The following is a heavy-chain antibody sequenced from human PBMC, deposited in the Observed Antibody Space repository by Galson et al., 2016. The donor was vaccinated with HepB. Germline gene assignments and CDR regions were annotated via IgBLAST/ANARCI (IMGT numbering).Heavy chain of an antibody. CDR1: GFTFSDAA. J-gene: IGHJ5*02. D-gene: IGHD3-9*01. Sequence: SLRLSCAASGFTFSDAAIYWVRQASGNGLEWLGRMRSKANNYATAYAAAVKGRFTISRDASKNTAYLQVNSLKTDSLAGFYNGWFDPWGQGTLVTVSS. CDR2: MRSKANNYAT. CDR3: GWFDP. V-gene: IGHV3-73*01.